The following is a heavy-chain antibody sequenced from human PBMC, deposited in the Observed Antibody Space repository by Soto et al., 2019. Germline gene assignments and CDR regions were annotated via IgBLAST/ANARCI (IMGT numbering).Heavy chain of an antibody. CDR2: IYYSGST. Sequence: SETLSLTCTVSGGSISSYYWSWIRQPPGKGLEWIGYIYYSGSTNYNPSLKSRVTISVDTSKNQFSLKLSFVTAADTAVYYCARTGLDYYDSSGYPYYFDYWGQGTLVTVSS. V-gene: IGHV4-59*01. J-gene: IGHJ4*02. CDR3: ARTGLDYYDSSGYPYYFDY. D-gene: IGHD3-22*01. CDR1: GGSISSYY.